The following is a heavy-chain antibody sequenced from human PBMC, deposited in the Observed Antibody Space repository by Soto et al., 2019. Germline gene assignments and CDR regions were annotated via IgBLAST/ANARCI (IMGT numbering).Heavy chain of an antibody. CDR3: ATGGAGPAPLPWEITDQ. CDR2: VTPFNGDV. D-gene: IGHD3-10*01. V-gene: IGHV1-45*02. CDR1: GYTFPQRY. J-gene: IGHJ4*02. Sequence: ASVKVSCKASGYTFPQRYLHWVRHAPGQALEWMGWVTPFNGDVNYAQKFQERVTITRDRSLNTAYMEMSSLRSEDTAMYYCATGGAGPAPLPWEITDQRGKGNLVTVDS.